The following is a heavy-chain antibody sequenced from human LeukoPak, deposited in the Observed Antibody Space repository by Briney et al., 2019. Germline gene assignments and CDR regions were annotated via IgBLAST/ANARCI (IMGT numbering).Heavy chain of an antibody. Sequence: GGSLRLSCAASGFTFTTYTMNWVRQASGKGLEWVGRIRSTANGYATAYAASVKGRFTISRDDSKNTAYLQMDSLKTEDTAVYYCTGNYYGSGSYADFDYWGQGTLVTVSS. D-gene: IGHD3-10*01. CDR2: IRSTANGYAT. J-gene: IGHJ4*02. CDR3: TGNYYGSGSYADFDY. V-gene: IGHV3-73*01. CDR1: GFTFTTYT.